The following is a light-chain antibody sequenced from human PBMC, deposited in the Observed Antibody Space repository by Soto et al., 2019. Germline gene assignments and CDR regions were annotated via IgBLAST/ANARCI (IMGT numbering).Light chain of an antibody. CDR1: QSISSW. V-gene: IGKV1-5*03. CDR3: QQYDNYPRT. CDR2: KAS. J-gene: IGKJ1*01. Sequence: DIQMTQSPSTLSASVGDRVTITCRASQSISSWLAWYQQKPGKAPKVLIYKASSLESGVPSRFSGGGSGTEFTLTITSLQPDDFATYSCQQYDNYPRTFGQGTKVEIK.